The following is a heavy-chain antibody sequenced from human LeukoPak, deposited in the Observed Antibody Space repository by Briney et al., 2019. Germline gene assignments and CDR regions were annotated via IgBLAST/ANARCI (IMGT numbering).Heavy chain of an antibody. CDR1: GFTFSSYG. V-gene: IGHV3-23*01. D-gene: IGHD3-10*01. CDR3: AKDGVYGSGSYYRGFDT. CDR2: ISGNGGAT. J-gene: IGHJ5*02. Sequence: GRSLRLSCAASGFTFSSYGMTWVRQAPGEGLEWISSISGNGGATYYADSVKGRFTISRDNSKNTLYLQMNTLRAEDTAVYYCAKDGVYGSGSYYRGFDTWGQGTLVTVSS.